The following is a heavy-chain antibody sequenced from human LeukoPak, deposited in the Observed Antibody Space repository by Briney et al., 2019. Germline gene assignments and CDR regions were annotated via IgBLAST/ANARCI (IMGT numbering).Heavy chain of an antibody. Sequence: GGSLRLSCAASGFTFGSHAMSWVRQAPGKGLEWVSAICGSGVSTYYADSVKGRFTISRDNSKNTLYLQMNSLRVEDTAVYYCAGVAAGSWFDPWGQGTLVTVSS. D-gene: IGHD2-15*01. CDR2: ICGSGVST. CDR1: GFTFGSHA. V-gene: IGHV3-23*01. J-gene: IGHJ5*02. CDR3: AGVAAGSWFDP.